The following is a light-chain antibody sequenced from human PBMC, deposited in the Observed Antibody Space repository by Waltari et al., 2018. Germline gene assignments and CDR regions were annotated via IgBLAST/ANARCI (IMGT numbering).Light chain of an antibody. CDR2: DAS. Sequence: DIQMTQSPSSLSASVGDRVTITCQASQDISNYLNWYQQKPGKAPKLLIYDASNLETGVPSRFSGSGSVTDFTFTISSLQPEDIATYYCQQYNTYSTFGQGTKVEIK. CDR3: QQYNTYST. J-gene: IGKJ1*01. CDR1: QDISNY. V-gene: IGKV1-33*01.